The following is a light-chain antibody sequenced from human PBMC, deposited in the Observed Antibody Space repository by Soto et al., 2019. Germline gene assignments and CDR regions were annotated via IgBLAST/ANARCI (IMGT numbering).Light chain of an antibody. CDR2: DVS. CDR3: NSYTSTSTYV. Sequence: QSALTQPASVSGSPGQSITISCTGTSSDVGGYNYVSWYQHHPGKAPKLMIYDVSNRPSGVSDRFSASKSGNTASLTISGLQADDEADYYCNSYTSTSTYVFGTGTQLTVL. V-gene: IGLV2-14*03. J-gene: IGLJ1*01. CDR1: SSDVGGYNY.